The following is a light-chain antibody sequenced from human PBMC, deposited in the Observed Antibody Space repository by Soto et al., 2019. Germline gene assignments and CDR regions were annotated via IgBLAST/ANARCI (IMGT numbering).Light chain of an antibody. CDR3: SSNAGSSTSV. CDR2: EVS. CDR1: SSDVGSYNL. J-gene: IGLJ1*01. Sequence: QSVLTQPASVSGSPGQSITISCTGTSSDVGSYNLVSWYQQHPGKAPKLMIYEVSKRPSGVSNRFSGSKSGNTASLTISGLQAEVYADYDCSSNAGSSTSVFGTGTNVTVL. V-gene: IGLV2-23*02.